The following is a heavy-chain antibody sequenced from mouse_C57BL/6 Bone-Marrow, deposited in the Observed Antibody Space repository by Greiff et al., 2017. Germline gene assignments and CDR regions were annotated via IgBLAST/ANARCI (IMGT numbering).Heavy chain of an antibody. Sequence: VQLQQSGAELVRPGASVKLSCTASGFNIKDDYMHWVKQRPEQGLEWIGWIDPENGDTEYASKFQGKATITADTPSNTAYLQLSSLTSEDTAVYYCTTCAYYYGSSYVYFDYWGQGPTLTVSS. J-gene: IGHJ2*01. CDR2: IDPENGDT. CDR1: GFNIKDDY. D-gene: IGHD1-1*01. CDR3: TTCAYYYGSSYVYFDY. V-gene: IGHV14-4*01.